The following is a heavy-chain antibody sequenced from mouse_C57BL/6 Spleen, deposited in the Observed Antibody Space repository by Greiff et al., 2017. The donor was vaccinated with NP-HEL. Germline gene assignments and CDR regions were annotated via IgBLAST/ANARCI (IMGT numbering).Heavy chain of an antibody. CDR3: ARRRDYDLDYFDY. V-gene: IGHV1-26*01. Sequence: EVQLQQSGPELVKPGASVKISCKASGYTFTDYYMNWVKQSHGQSLEWIGDINPNNGGTSYNQKFKGKATLTVDKSSSTAHMELRSLTSEDSAVYYGARRRDYDLDYFDYWGQGTTLTVSS. CDR2: INPNNGGT. D-gene: IGHD2-4*01. CDR1: GYTFTDYY. J-gene: IGHJ2*01.